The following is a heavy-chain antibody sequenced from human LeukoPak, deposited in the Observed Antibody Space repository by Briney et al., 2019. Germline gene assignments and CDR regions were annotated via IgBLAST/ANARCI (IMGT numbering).Heavy chain of an antibody. D-gene: IGHD3-22*01. CDR1: GFTFSSYS. CDR2: ISSSSSYI. CDR3: ARAETGYYYDSSGYPFAY. J-gene: IGHJ4*02. V-gene: IGHV3-21*01. Sequence: GGSLRLPCAASGFTFSSYSMNWVRQAPGKGLEWVSSISSSSSYIYYADSVKGRFTISRDNAKNSLYLQMNSLRAEDTAVYYCARAETGYYYDSSGYPFAYWGQGTLVTVSS.